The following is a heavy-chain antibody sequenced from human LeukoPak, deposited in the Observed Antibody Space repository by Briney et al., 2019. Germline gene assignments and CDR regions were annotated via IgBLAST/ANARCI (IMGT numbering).Heavy chain of an antibody. CDR2: FYYTGNT. D-gene: IGHD3-3*01. J-gene: IGHJ3*02. CDR1: GGSISSYY. CDR3: ARRLWSGYSAAFDI. Sequence: PSETLSLTCTVSGGSISSYYWSWIRQPPGKGLEWIGRFYYTGNTYYNPSFKSRVTISVDTSKNQFSLKLTSVSAADTAVYYCARRLWSGYSAAFDIWGQGTMVTVSS. V-gene: IGHV4-59*05.